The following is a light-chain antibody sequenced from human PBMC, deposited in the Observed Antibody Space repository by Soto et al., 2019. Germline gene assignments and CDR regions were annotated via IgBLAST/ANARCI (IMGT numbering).Light chain of an antibody. Sequence: EMVMTQSPSTLSVSPGERATLSCRASQSVSSNLAWYQQKPGQAPRLLIYAASTRATGIPARFSGSGSGTDFTLTISSLEPEDSAVYYCQQRHMWPITFGQGTRLEIK. CDR2: AAS. V-gene: IGKV3-15*01. CDR3: QQRHMWPIT. CDR1: QSVSSN. J-gene: IGKJ5*01.